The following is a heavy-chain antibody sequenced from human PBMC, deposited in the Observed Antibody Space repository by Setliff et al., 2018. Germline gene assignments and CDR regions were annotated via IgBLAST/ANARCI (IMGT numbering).Heavy chain of an antibody. CDR1: GGSFSGYY. V-gene: IGHV4-34*01. CDR3: ARGRWPFDY. Sequence: SETLSLTCAVYGGSFSGYYWSWIRQPPGKGLEWIGEINHSGSTNYNPSLKSRVTISVDTSKNQFSLKLSSVTAADTAVYYCARGRWPFDYCGQGTLVTVS. J-gene: IGHJ4*02. CDR2: INHSGST. D-gene: IGHD2-15*01.